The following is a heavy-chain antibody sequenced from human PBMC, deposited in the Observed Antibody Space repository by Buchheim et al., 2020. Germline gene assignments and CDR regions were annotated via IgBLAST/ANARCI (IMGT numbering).Heavy chain of an antibody. CDR3: AKDLSSSWAFDY. J-gene: IGHJ4*02. Sequence: QVQLVESGGGVVQPGRSLRLSCAASGFTFSSYGMHWVRQAPGKGLEWVAVISYDGSNKYYADSVKGRFTISRDNSKKTLYLQMNSLRAEDTAVYYCAKDLSSSWAFDYWGQGTL. CDR1: GFTFSSYG. D-gene: IGHD6-13*01. V-gene: IGHV3-30*18. CDR2: ISYDGSNK.